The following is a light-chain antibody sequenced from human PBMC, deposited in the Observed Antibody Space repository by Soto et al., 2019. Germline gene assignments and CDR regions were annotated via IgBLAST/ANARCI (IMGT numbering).Light chain of an antibody. CDR3: SSYTSSGTWV. CDR2: EVR. CDR1: ISDVGGNNY. Sequence: QSVLTRPASVSGSPGQSTTISCSGTISDVGGNNYVSWYQHHPGKAPKVVIYEVRKWPSGVSNRFSGSKSGNTASLTISGLQAEDEADYYCSSYTSSGTWVFGGGTQLTVL. J-gene: IGLJ3*02. V-gene: IGLV2-14*01.